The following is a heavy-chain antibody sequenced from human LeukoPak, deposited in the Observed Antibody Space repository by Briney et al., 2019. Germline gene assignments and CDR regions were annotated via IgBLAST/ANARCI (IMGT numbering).Heavy chain of an antibody. V-gene: IGHV4-59*01. CDR1: GGSISSYY. Sequence: SETLSLTCTVSGGSISSYYWSWIRQPPGKGLEWIGYIYYSGSTNYNPSLKSRVTISVDTSKNQFSLKLSSVTAADTAVYYCARGGLIYSGYTPEAFDIWGQGTMVTVSS. J-gene: IGHJ3*02. CDR3: ARGGLIYSGYTPEAFDI. D-gene: IGHD5-12*01. CDR2: IYYSGST.